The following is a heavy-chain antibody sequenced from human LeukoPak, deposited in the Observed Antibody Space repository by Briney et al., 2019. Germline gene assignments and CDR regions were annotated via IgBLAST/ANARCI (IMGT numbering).Heavy chain of an antibody. CDR2: ITSSSMYI. Sequence: GGLLRLSCAASGFTISNYNMSWLRPTRGKVQECVSSITSSSMYIYYADSVKGRFTISRDNAKNSLSLQMNSLRAEDTAVYYCARDPYNGNYGDSYYYFMDAWGKGTTVTISS. D-gene: IGHD1-26*01. J-gene: IGHJ6*03. V-gene: IGHV3-21*01. CDR1: GFTISNYN. CDR3: ARDPYNGNYGDSYYYFMDA.